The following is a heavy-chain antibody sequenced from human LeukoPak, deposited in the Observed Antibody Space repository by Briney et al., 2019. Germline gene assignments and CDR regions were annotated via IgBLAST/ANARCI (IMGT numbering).Heavy chain of an antibody. Sequence: GGSLRLSCAASGFTFSSYWMSWVRQAPGKGLEWVANIKQDGSEKYYVDSVKGRFTISRDNSKNTVYLQVNSLRVEDTAVFYCARKLGSGWFDPWGQGTLVTVSS. V-gene: IGHV3-7*03. CDR2: IKQDGSEK. CDR1: GFTFSSYW. J-gene: IGHJ5*02. CDR3: ARKLGSGWFDP. D-gene: IGHD3-10*01.